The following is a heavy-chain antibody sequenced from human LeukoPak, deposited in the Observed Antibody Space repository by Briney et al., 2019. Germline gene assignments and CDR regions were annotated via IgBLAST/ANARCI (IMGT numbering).Heavy chain of an antibody. J-gene: IGHJ4*02. CDR3: ASYYDILTGYQKDTFDY. Sequence: SETLSLTCTVSGASLSNYYWSWIRQPPGKGLEWIGEINHSGSTNYNPSLKSRVTISVDTSKNQFSLKLSSVTAADTAVYYCASYYDILTGYQKDTFDYWGQGTLVTVSS. V-gene: IGHV4-34*01. D-gene: IGHD3-9*01. CDR2: INHSGST. CDR1: GASLSNYY.